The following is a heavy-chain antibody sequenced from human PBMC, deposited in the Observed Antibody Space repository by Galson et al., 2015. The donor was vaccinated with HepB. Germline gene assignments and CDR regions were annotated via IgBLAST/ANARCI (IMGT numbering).Heavy chain of an antibody. CDR2: IRSKASSHAT. D-gene: IGHD6-19*01. Sequence: SLRLSCAASGFTFSGSAIHRVRQASGKGLEWVGRIRSKASSHATAYTASLKGGFTISRDDSKNTAYLHMNSLKTEDTAVYYCARLGDLSGYSSLWGQGTLVTVSS. V-gene: IGHV3-73*01. CDR1: GFTFSGSA. J-gene: IGHJ4*02. CDR3: ARLGDLSGYSSL.